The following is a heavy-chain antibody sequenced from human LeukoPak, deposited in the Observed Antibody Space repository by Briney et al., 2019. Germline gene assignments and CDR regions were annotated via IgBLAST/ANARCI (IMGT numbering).Heavy chain of an antibody. CDR3: TTDGGTAAAGLDAFDI. J-gene: IGHJ3*02. D-gene: IGHD6-13*01. V-gene: IGHV3-15*01. Sequence: GGSLRLSCAASGFTFSNAWMSWVRQAPGKGLEWVGRIKSKTDGGTTDYAAHVKGRFTISRDDSKNTLYLQMNRLKTEDTAVYYCTTDGGTAAAGLDAFDIWGQGTMVTVSS. CDR1: GFTFSNAW. CDR2: IKSKTDGGTT.